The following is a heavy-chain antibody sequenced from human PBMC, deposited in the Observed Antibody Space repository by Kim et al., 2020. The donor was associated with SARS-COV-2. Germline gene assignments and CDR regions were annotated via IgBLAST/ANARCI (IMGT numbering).Heavy chain of an antibody. Sequence: SETLSLTCTVSGGSISSYYWCGIRQPPGKGLEWLGYTYYSGSTNYNPSLKRRVTLSVNTSQNQFSLKLSSGTAADTAVYHCARLRRIAIFGVLIISWFVPCGQGSLVTVSS. V-gene: IGHV4-59*08. CDR2: TYYSGST. CDR1: GGSISSYY. CDR3: ARLRRIAIFGVLIISWFVP. D-gene: IGHD3-3*01. J-gene: IGHJ5*02.